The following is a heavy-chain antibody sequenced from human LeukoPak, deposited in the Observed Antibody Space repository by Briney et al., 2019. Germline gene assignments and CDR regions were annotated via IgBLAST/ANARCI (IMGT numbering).Heavy chain of an antibody. CDR3: ARQNRAITMVRGPFDY. V-gene: IGHV4-39*01. CDR2: IYYSGST. Sequence: PSETLSLTCTVSGGSISSSSYYWGWIRQPPGKGLEWIGSIYYSGSTYYNPSLKSRVTISVDTSKNQFSLKLSSVTAADTAVYYCARQNRAITMVRGPFDYWGQGTLVTVSS. J-gene: IGHJ4*02. CDR1: GGSISSSSYY. D-gene: IGHD3-10*01.